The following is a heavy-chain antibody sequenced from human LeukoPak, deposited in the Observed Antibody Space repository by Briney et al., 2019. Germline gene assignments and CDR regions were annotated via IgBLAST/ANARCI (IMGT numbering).Heavy chain of an antibody. CDR3: AKDIAAVAGTTSNFQH. CDR1: GFTFEDYA. D-gene: IGHD6-19*01. Sequence: GGSLRLSCAASGFTFEDYAMHWVRQAPGKGLEWVSLISWDGGSTYYADSVKGRFTISRDNSKNSLYLQMNSLRAEDTALYYCAKDIAAVAGTTSNFQHWGQGTLVTVSS. CDR2: ISWDGGST. J-gene: IGHJ1*01. V-gene: IGHV3-43D*03.